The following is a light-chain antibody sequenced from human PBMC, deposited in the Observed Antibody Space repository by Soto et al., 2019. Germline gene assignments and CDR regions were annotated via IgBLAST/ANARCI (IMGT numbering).Light chain of an antibody. CDR2: DVS. J-gene: IGLJ2*01. CDR1: SSDVGGYNY. Sequence: QSVLTQPRSVSGCPGQSVTISCTGTSSDVGGYNYVSWYQQHPGKAPKLMIYDVSKRPSGVPDRFSGSKSGNTASLTISGLQAEDEADYYCCSYAGSYTFGVVFGGGTKLTVL. CDR3: CSYAGSYTFGVV. V-gene: IGLV2-11*01.